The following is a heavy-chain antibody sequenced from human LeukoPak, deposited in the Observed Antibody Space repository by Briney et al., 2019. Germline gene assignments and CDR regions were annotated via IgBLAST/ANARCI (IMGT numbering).Heavy chain of an antibody. CDR2: INPSGGST. CDR3: ARDYPNYYGSGISNY. J-gene: IGHJ4*02. D-gene: IGHD3-10*01. V-gene: IGHV1-46*01. Sequence: ASVKVSCKASGYTFTSYYMHWVRQAHGQGLEWMGIINPSGGSTSYAQKFQGRVTMTRDMSTSTAYMELSSLRSEDTAVYYCARDYPNYYGSGISNYWGQGTLVTVSS. CDR1: GYTFTSYY.